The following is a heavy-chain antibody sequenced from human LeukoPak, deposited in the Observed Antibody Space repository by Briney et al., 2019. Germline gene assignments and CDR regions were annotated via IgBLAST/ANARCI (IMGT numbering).Heavy chain of an antibody. CDR2: IYPGDSDT. J-gene: IGHJ3*02. Sequence: GESLKISCKGSGYSFTSYWIGWVRQMPGKGLEWMGIIYPGDSDTRYSPSFQGQVTISADKSISTAYLQWSSLKASDTAMYYCARATYYDILTGPGGAFDIWGQGTMVTVSS. V-gene: IGHV5-51*01. CDR3: ARATYYDILTGPGGAFDI. CDR1: GYSFTSYW. D-gene: IGHD3-9*01.